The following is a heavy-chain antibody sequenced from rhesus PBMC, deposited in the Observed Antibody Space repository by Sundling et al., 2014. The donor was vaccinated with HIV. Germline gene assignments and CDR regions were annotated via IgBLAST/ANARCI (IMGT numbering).Heavy chain of an antibody. Sequence: QVQLQESGPGLVKPSETLSLTCAVSGDSISSGYGWSWIRQPPGKGLEWIGSIFSYGSNYINPSLKSRVTVSTDTSKNQFSLKLSSVTAADTAVYYCAAPPLARSLGYGLDSWGQGIMVTVSP. V-gene: IGHV4-127*01. CDR2: IFSYGSN. CDR1: GDSISSGYG. CDR3: AAPPLARSLGYGLDS. D-gene: IGHD2-15*01. J-gene: IGHJ6*01.